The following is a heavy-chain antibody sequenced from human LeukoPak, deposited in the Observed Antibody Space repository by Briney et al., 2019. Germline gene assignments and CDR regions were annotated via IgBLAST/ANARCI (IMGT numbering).Heavy chain of an antibody. D-gene: IGHD1-14*01. Sequence: PSQTLSLTCAVSGGSISSGSYSWSWIRQPPGKGLDWIGYISHSGSTFYSPSLRSRVTMSVDRSKNQFSLKLSSVTAADTAVYYCARDPSINWYFDLWGRGTLVTISS. V-gene: IGHV4-30-2*01. CDR1: GGSISSGSYS. CDR3: ARDPSINWYFDL. J-gene: IGHJ2*01. CDR2: ISHSGST.